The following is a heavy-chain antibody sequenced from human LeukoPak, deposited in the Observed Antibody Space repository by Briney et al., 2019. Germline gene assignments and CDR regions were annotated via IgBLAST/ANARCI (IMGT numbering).Heavy chain of an antibody. Sequence: SETLSLTCSVSGGSISSYYWSWIRQPPGKGLEWIGYIYYSGSTNYNPSLKSRVTISVDTSKNQFSLKLSSVTAADTAVYYCARHIQDGDSFNFDYWGQGTLVTVSS. J-gene: IGHJ4*02. CDR2: IYYSGST. D-gene: IGHD2-21*01. V-gene: IGHV4-59*08. CDR3: ARHIQDGDSFNFDY. CDR1: GGSISSYY.